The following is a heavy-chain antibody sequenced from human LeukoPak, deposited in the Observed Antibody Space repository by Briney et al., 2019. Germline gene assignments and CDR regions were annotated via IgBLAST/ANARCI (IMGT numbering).Heavy chain of an antibody. CDR2: IYYSGNT. CDR3: ARDMTGAHWFDP. J-gene: IGHJ5*02. Sequence: SETLSLTCTVSGGSISSGDYYWSWIRQPPGKGLEWIGYIYYSGNTYYNPSLKSRLTISVDTSNNQFSLKLTSVTAADTAVYYCARDMTGAHWFDPWGQGTLVTVSS. CDR1: GGSISSGDYY. V-gene: IGHV4-30-4*01. D-gene: IGHD1-14*01.